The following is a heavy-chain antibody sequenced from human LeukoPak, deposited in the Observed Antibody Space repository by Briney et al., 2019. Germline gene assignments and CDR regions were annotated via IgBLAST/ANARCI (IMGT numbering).Heavy chain of an antibody. J-gene: IGHJ4*02. CDR3: ARDSRIQLWYAPFDY. V-gene: IGHV4-34*01. D-gene: IGHD5-18*01. CDR1: GGSFSGYY. CDR2: IDHSGST. Sequence: SETLSLTCAVYGGSFSGYYWSWIRQPPGKGLEWIGEIDHSGSTNYNPSLNSRVTISVDTSKNQFSLKLSSVTAADTAVYYCARDSRIQLWYAPFDYWGQGALVTVSS.